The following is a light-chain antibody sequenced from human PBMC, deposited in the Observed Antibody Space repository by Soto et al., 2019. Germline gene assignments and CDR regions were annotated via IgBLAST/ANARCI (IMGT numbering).Light chain of an antibody. Sequence: DIVMTQSPDSLAVSLGERATVNCKSSQSVLSSSNNKNYLAWYQQKPGQPPKLLIYWASTRESGVPDRFSGSGSGTDFTLTIISLQAEDVAVYYCQQYYSTPPLFGQGTKLEIK. J-gene: IGKJ2*01. CDR3: QQYYSTPPL. CDR2: WAS. V-gene: IGKV4-1*01. CDR1: QSVLSSSNNKNY.